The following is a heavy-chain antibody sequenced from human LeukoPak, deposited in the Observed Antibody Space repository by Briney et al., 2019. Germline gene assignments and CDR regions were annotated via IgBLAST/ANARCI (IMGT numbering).Heavy chain of an antibody. CDR1: GFTFDDYG. CDR2: INWNGGST. Sequence: PGGSLRLSCAASGFTFDDYGMSWVRQAPGEGLEWVSGINWNGGSTGYADSVKGRFTISRDNAKNSLYLQMNSLRAEDTALYYCARDQSAGYSSNDFDYWGQGTLVTVSS. V-gene: IGHV3-20*04. CDR3: ARDQSAGYSSNDFDY. J-gene: IGHJ4*02. D-gene: IGHD6-13*01.